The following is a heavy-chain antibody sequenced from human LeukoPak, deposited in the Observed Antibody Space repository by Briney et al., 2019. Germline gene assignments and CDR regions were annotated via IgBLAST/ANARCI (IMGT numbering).Heavy chain of an antibody. CDR2: IRFDGSSK. J-gene: IGHJ4*02. V-gene: IGHV3-30*02. Sequence: PGGSLRLSCAASGFTFSDYGIHWVRQAPAKGLEWVAFIRFDGSSKYYTDSVKGRFTISRDNSKNKLYLQMNSLRAEDTAVYYCAKEGTASKPSDLDYWGQGTLVTVSS. CDR1: GFTFSDYG. CDR3: AKEGTASKPSDLDY. D-gene: IGHD1/OR15-1a*01.